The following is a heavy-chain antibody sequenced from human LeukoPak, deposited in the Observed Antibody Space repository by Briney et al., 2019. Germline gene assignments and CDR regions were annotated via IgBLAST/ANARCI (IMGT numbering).Heavy chain of an antibody. CDR2: ISGSGGST. CDR1: GFSFTTHA. CDR3: AKVYGFWSGYYTYYFDY. V-gene: IGHV3-23*01. J-gene: IGHJ4*02. Sequence: GGSLRLSCVASGFSFTTHAMGWVRQAPGKGLEWVSHISGSGGSTKYSGSVKGRFTISRDNSKDTLYLQMNSLRAEDTAVYYCAKVYGFWSGYYTYYFDYWGQGTLVTVSS. D-gene: IGHD3-3*01.